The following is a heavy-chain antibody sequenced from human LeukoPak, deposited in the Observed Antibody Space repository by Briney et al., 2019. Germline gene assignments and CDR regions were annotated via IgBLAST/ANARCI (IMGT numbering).Heavy chain of an antibody. CDR2: IYPGDSDT. D-gene: IGHD6-19*01. CDR3: ARRGAVAGHTFDY. CDR1: GYSFTSYW. Sequence: GESLRISCKGSGYSFTSYWIGWVRQMPGKGLEWMGIIYPGDSDTRYSPSFQGQVTISADKSISTAYLQWSSLKASDTAMYYCARRGAVAGHTFDYWGQGTLVTVSS. V-gene: IGHV5-51*01. J-gene: IGHJ4*02.